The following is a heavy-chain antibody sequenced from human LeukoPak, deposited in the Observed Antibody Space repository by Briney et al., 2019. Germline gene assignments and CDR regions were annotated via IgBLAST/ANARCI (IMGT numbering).Heavy chain of an antibody. CDR3: TRDYYDSSGYIDY. D-gene: IGHD3-22*01. V-gene: IGHV3-30*01. CDR2: ISYDGSNK. J-gene: IGHJ4*02. Sequence: GGSLSLSCAASGFTFSSYAMHWVRQAPGKGLEWVAVISYDGSNKYYADSVKGRFTISRDNSKNTLYLQMNSLRAEDTAVYYCTRDYYDSSGYIDYWGRGTLVTVSS. CDR1: GFTFSSYA.